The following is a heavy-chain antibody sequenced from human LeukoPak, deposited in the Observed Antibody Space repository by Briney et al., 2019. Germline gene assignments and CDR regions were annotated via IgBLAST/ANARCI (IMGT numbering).Heavy chain of an antibody. CDR3: ARGDVEMAPGRIDY. Sequence: SVKVSCKASGGTFSSYAISWVRQAPGQGLEWMGRIIPILGIANYAQKFQGRVTITADKSTSTAYMELSSLRSEDTAVYYCARGDVEMAPGRIDYWGQGTLVTVSS. J-gene: IGHJ4*02. V-gene: IGHV1-69*04. CDR2: IIPILGIA. D-gene: IGHD5-24*01. CDR1: GGTFSSYA.